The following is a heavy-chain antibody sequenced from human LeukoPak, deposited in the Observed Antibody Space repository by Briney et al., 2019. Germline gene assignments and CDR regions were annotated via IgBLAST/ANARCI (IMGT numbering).Heavy chain of an antibody. J-gene: IGHJ4*02. V-gene: IGHV3-7*01. CDR1: GFTFSSYW. D-gene: IGHD6-19*01. Sequence: GGSLRLSCAASGFTFSSYWMSWVRQAPGKGLEWVANIKQDGSEKYYADSVKGRFTISRDNAKNSLYLQMNSLRAEDTAVYYCARASGSGWYVFDYWGQGTLVTVSP. CDR3: ARASGSGWYVFDY. CDR2: IKQDGSEK.